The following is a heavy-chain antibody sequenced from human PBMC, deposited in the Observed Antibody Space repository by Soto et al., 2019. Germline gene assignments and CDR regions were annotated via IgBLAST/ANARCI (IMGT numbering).Heavy chain of an antibody. CDR1: GFTFSSYL. Sequence: GGSLRLSCAASGFTFSSYLMSWVRQAPGKGLEWVANIKQDGSEKYYVDSVKGRFTISRDNAKNSLYLQMNSLRAEDTAVYYCARDYGSHHFDYWGQGTLVTVSS. CDR3: ARDYGSHHFDY. CDR2: IKQDGSEK. D-gene: IGHD4-17*01. V-gene: IGHV3-7*01. J-gene: IGHJ4*02.